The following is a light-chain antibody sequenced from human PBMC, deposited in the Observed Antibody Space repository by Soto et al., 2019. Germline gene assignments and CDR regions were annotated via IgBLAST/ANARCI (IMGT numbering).Light chain of an antibody. CDR1: SSNIGGNT. CDR2: SNN. V-gene: IGLV1-44*01. Sequence: QSVLTQPPSASGTPGQRVTISCSGSSSNIGGNTVNWYQQLPGTAPKLLIYSNNQRPSGVPDRFSGSKSGTSASLAISALQSEDEADYYCAAWDDSLNGHVLFGGGTKLTVL. J-gene: IGLJ2*01. CDR3: AAWDDSLNGHVL.